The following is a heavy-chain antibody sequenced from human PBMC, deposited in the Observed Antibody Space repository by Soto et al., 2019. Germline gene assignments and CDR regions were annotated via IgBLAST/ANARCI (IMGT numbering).Heavy chain of an antibody. D-gene: IGHD3-22*01. Sequence: EVQLLESGGGLVQPGGSLRLSCAASGFTFSSYAMSWVRQAPGKGLEWVSAISGSGGSTYYADSVKGRFTISRDNSKNTRYLQMNSLRAEDTAVYYCAKDSTYYYDSSGYYFSAFDIWGQGTMVTVSS. V-gene: IGHV3-23*01. J-gene: IGHJ3*02. CDR2: ISGSGGST. CDR3: AKDSTYYYDSSGYYFSAFDI. CDR1: GFTFSSYA.